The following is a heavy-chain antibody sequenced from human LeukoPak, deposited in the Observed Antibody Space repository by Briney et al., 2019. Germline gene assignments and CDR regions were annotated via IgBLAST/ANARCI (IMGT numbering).Heavy chain of an antibody. CDR1: GFTFSTYP. V-gene: IGHV3-23*01. D-gene: IGHD3-9*01. CDR3: AKVRQIQYDILTGSSFDY. J-gene: IGHJ4*02. Sequence: GGSLRLSCAASGFTFSTYPMSWVRQTAGKGLNWVSTTLGRGGGTYYADSVKGRFTISRDNSKNTLYLQMNSLRAEDTAVYYCAKVRQIQYDILTGSSFDYWGQGTLVTVSS. CDR2: TLGRGGGT.